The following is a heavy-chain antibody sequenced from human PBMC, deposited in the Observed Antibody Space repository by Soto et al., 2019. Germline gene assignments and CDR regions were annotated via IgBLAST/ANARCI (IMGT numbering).Heavy chain of an antibody. CDR3: AKDPDSSTWYHPQDY. Sequence: RRLSCAASGFTFSSYAMSWVRQAPGKGLEWVSAISGSGGSTYYADSVKGRFTISRDNSKNTLYLQMNSLRAEDTAVYYCAKDPDSSTWYHPQDYWGQGTLVTVSS. V-gene: IGHV3-23*01. J-gene: IGHJ4*02. D-gene: IGHD6-13*01. CDR2: ISGSGGST. CDR1: GFTFSSYA.